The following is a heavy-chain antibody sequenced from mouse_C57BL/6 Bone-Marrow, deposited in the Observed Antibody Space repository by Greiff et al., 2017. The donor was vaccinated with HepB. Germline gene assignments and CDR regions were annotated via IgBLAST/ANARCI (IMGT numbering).Heavy chain of an antibody. CDR3: ARQNWYFDV. CDR1: GFTFSSYT. V-gene: IGHV5-9*01. J-gene: IGHJ1*03. Sequence: EVQGVESGGGLVKPGGSLKLSCAASGFTFSSYTMSWVRQTPEKRLEWVATISGGGGNTYYPDSVKGRFTISRDNAKNTLYLQMSSLRSEDTALYYCARQNWYFDVWGTGTTVTVSS. CDR2: ISGGGGNT.